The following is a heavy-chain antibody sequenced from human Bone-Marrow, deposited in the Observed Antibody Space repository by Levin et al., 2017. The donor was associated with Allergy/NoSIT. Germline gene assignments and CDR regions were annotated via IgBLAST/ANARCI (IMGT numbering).Heavy chain of an antibody. D-gene: IGHD3-22*01. V-gene: IGHV1-2*02. J-gene: IGHJ3*01. CDR3: AILTHYYDSSGPHSFDV. Sequence: ASVKVSCEASGYIFTDYYIHWVRQAPGQGLEWMGWVNPKTGGTHYIQKFEGRVTMIRDASLSTAYMELSRLTSDDTAVYFCAILTHYYDSSGPHSFDVWGQGTMVTVTS. CDR1: GYIFTDYY. CDR2: VNPKTGGT.